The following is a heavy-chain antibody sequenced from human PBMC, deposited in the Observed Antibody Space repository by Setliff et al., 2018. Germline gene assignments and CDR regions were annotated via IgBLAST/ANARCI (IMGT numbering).Heavy chain of an antibody. CDR3: ARTDYDYVWGSYRLGDYFGY. J-gene: IGHJ4*02. CDR2: INHSGST. D-gene: IGHD3-16*02. V-gene: IGHV4-34*01. CDR1: GGSFSGYY. Sequence: TSETLSLTCAVYGGSFSGYYWSWIRQPPGKGLEWIGEINHSGSTNYNPSLKSRVTISVDTSKNQFSLKLSSVTAADTAVYYCARTDYDYVWGSYRLGDYFGYWGQGTLVTVSS.